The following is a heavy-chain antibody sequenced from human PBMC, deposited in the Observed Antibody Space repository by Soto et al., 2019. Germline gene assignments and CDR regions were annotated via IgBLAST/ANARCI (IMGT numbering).Heavy chain of an antibody. J-gene: IGHJ4*02. Sequence: PGGSLRLSCAASGFTFSSYAMHWVRQAPGKGLEWVAAISYDGSNKYYADSVKGRFTISRDNSKNTLYLQMNSLRAEDTAVYYCAAPSGYYVSALDYWGQGTLVTVSS. CDR1: GFTFSSYA. D-gene: IGHD3-22*01. CDR2: ISYDGSNK. V-gene: IGHV3-30-3*01. CDR3: AAPSGYYVSALDY.